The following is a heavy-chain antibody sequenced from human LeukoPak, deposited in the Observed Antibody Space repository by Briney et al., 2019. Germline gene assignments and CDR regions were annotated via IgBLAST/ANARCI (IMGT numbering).Heavy chain of an antibody. J-gene: IGHJ5*02. D-gene: IGHD3-10*01. CDR3: ARAGLMVRGVYNWFDP. Sequence: GGSLRLSCAASGFTFSSYSIHWVRQAPGKGLEWVSSISSSGNYIYYADSVKGRFTISRDNAKNSLYLQMNSLRANDTAVYYCARAGLMVRGVYNWFDPWGQGTLVTVSS. CDR2: ISSSGNYI. V-gene: IGHV3-21*01. CDR1: GFTFSSYS.